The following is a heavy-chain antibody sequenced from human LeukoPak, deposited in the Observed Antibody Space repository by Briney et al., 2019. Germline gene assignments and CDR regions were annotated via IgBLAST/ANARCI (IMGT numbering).Heavy chain of an antibody. D-gene: IGHD3-22*01. CDR1: GGSISSSSYY. CDR2: IYYSGST. J-gene: IGHJ4*02. Sequence: SETLSLTCTVSGGSISSSSYYWGWIRQPPGKGLEWIGSIYYSGSTYHNPSLKSRVTISVDTSKNQFSLKLSSVTAADTAVYYCASRDYYDSSGYHDYWGQGTLVTVSS. V-gene: IGHV4-39*01. CDR3: ASRDYYDSSGYHDY.